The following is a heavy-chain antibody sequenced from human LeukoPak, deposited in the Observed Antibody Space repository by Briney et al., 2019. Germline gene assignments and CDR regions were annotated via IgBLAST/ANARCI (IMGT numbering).Heavy chain of an antibody. D-gene: IGHD2-2*01. J-gene: IGHJ6*04. V-gene: IGHV3-30*18. CDR3: AKDVYCSSTSCYRPKYYYGMDV. CDR2: ISYDGSNK. CDR1: GFTFSSYG. Sequence: GSLRLSCAASGFTFSSYGMHWVRQAPGKGLEWVAVISYDGSNKYYADSVKGRFTISRDNSKNTLYLQMNSLRAEDTAVYYCAKDVYCSSTSCYRPKYYYGMDVWGKGTTVTVSS.